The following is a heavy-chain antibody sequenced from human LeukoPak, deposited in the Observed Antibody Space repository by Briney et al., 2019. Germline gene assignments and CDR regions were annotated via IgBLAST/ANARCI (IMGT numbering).Heavy chain of an antibody. V-gene: IGHV3-30-3*01. J-gene: IGHJ4*02. CDR1: GFTFSSYA. Sequence: GGSLRLSCAASGFTFSSYAMHWVRPAPGKGLGWVAVISYDGSNKYYADSVKGRFTISRDNSKNTLYLQMNSLRAEDTAVYYCARAHYDSSGYYVDYWGQGTLVTVSS. CDR2: ISYDGSNK. D-gene: IGHD3-22*01. CDR3: ARAHYDSSGYYVDY.